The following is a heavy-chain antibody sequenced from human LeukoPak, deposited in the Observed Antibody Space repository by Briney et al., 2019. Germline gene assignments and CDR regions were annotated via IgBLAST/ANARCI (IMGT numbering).Heavy chain of an antibody. CDR2: ISGSGGST. J-gene: IGHJ4*02. D-gene: IGHD2-8*02. CDR3: ATYRQVLLPFES. V-gene: IGHV3-23*01. Sequence: GGSLRLSCAAPAFTFSSYSMNWVRQAPGKGLEWVSAISGSGGSTYYADSVKGRFTISRDNSKNTLYLQMNSLRAEDTAVYYCATYRQVLLPFESWGQGTLVTVSS. CDR1: AFTFSSYS.